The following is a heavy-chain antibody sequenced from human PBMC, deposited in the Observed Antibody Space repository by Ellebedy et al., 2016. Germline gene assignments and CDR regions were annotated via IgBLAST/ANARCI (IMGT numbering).Heavy chain of an antibody. D-gene: IGHD2/OR15-2a*01. J-gene: IGHJ4*02. CDR2: IHSSGIT. Sequence: SETLSLTXTVSGDSITGYYWNWIRQPAGKGLEWIGRIHSSGITKYSPSLQSRVSVSLDTSKKQFSLNLNSVTDADTAVYYCARVSPSPTHGGFLDYWGQGTLVTVSS. CDR3: ARVSPSPTHGGFLDY. CDR1: GDSITGYY. V-gene: IGHV4-4*07.